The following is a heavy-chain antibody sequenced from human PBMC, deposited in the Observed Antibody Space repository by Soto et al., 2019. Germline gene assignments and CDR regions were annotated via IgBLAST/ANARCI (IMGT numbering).Heavy chain of an antibody. J-gene: IGHJ4*02. D-gene: IGHD1-26*01. CDR3: ARGGQWDFLSDY. Sequence: SVKVSCKASGGTFSSYAISWVRQAPGQGLEWMGGIIPIFGTANYAQKFQGRVTITADESTSTAYMELSSLRSDDTAVYFCARGGQWDFLSDYWGQGTLVTVS. CDR1: GGTFSSYA. CDR2: IIPIFGTA. V-gene: IGHV1-69*13.